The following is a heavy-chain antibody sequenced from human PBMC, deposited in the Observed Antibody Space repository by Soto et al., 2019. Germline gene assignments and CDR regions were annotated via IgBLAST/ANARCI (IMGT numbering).Heavy chain of an antibody. CDR1: VDSISGYY. D-gene: IGHD3-22*01. CDR2: IYESGSI. J-gene: IGHJ6*02. CDR3: ARSGRSGYYYYYGMDV. Sequence: SEALSLTCTVSVDSISGYYWSRIRQPPVKGLEWIGYIYESGSINYKPSLKSRVTMSIDTSKNQFSLKLISVTAADTAVYYCARSGRSGYYYYYGMDVWGQGTTVTVSS. V-gene: IGHV4-59*01.